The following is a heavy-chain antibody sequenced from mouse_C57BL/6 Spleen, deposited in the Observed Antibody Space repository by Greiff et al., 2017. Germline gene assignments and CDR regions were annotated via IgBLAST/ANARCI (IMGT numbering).Heavy chain of an antibody. V-gene: IGHV5-16*01. J-gene: IGHJ1*03. D-gene: IGHD2-4*01. CDR3: ARDYDYPWYFDV. CDR1: GFTFSDYY. Sequence: EVKLVESEGGLVQPGSSMKLSCTASGFTFSDYYMAWVRQVPEKGLEWVANINYDGSSTYYLDSLKSRFIISRDNAKNILYLQMSSVKSEDTATYYCARDYDYPWYFDVWGTGTTVTVSS. CDR2: INYDGSST.